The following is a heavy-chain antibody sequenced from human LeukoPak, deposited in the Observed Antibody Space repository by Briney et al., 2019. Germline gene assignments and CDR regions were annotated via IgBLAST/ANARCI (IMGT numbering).Heavy chain of an antibody. D-gene: IGHD3-16*01. J-gene: IGHJ4*02. CDR2: INSDGSTT. V-gene: IGHV3-74*01. Sequence: PGGSLRLSCAASGFTFTNYWMHWVRQVPGEGLMWLSRINSDGSTTSYAGSVKGRFTISRDNAKNTLYLKLNTLRVEDTAVYYCARETWGGLDYWGQGTLVSVSS. CDR1: GFTFTNYW. CDR3: ARETWGGLDY.